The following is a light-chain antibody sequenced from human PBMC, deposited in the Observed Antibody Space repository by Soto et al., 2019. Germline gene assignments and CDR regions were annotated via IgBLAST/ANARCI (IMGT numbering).Light chain of an antibody. CDR1: QSISSW. CDR2: KAS. J-gene: IGKJ1*01. Sequence: DGQVTQSPSTLSASVGDRVTITCRASQSISSWLAWYQQKPGKAPKLLIYKASNLQSGVPSRFSGSGSGTEFTLTIGSLHPDDFATYYCQHYDSDPCMFRQGTKV. V-gene: IGKV1-5*03. CDR3: QHYDSDPCM.